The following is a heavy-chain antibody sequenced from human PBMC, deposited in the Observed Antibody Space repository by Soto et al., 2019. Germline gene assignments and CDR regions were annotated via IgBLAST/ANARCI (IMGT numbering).Heavy chain of an antibody. CDR1: GFTFSSYA. D-gene: IGHD5-12*01. J-gene: IGHJ6*02. CDR2: ISYDGSNK. CDR3: ARSWRGYSGYAQHYYGMDV. V-gene: IGHV3-30-3*01. Sequence: GSLRLSCAASGFTFSSYAMHWVRQAPGKGLEWVAVISYDGSNKYYADSVKGRFTISRDNSKNTLYLQMNSLRAEDTAVYYCARSWRGYSGYAQHYYGMDVWGQGTTVTVSS.